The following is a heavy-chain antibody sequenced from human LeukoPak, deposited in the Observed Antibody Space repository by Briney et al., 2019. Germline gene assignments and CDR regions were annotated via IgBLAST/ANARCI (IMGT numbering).Heavy chain of an antibody. CDR2: ISWNSGSI. D-gene: IGHD6-19*01. V-gene: IGHV3-9*01. J-gene: IGHJ3*02. CDR1: GFTFDDYA. CDR3: AKDNRAVAGAFDI. Sequence: GGSPRLSCAASGFTFDDYAMHWVRQAPGKGLEWVSGISWNSGSIGYADSVKGRFTISRDNAKNSLYLQMNSLRAEDTALYYCAKDNRAVAGAFDIWGQGTMVTVSS.